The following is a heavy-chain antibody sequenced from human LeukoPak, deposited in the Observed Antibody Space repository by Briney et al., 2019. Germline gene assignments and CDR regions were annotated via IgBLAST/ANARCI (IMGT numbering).Heavy chain of an antibody. Sequence: ASVKVSCKASGYTFTGYYMHWVRQAPAQGLEWMGWINPNCGGTNYAQKFQGRVTMTRDTSISTAYMELSRLRSDDTAVYYCAREFTSYGDGYYYMDVWGKGTTVTVSS. CDR2: INPNCGGT. D-gene: IGHD2-2*01. V-gene: IGHV1-2*02. J-gene: IGHJ6*03. CDR1: GYTFTGYY. CDR3: AREFTSYGDGYYYMDV.